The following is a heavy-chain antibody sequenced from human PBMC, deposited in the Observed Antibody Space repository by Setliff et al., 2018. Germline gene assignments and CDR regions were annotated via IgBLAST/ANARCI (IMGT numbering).Heavy chain of an antibody. CDR2: IYYSGST. V-gene: IGHV4-39*07. D-gene: IGHD6-19*01. CDR3: ARDPLGEIAVAGHDAFDI. CDR1: GGSISSSSYY. Sequence: SETLSLTCTVSGGSISSSSYYWGWIRQPPGKGLEWIGSIYYSGSTYYNPSLKSRVTISVDTSKNQFSLKLSSVTAADTAVYYCARDPLGEIAVAGHDAFDIWGQGTRVTVSS. J-gene: IGHJ3*02.